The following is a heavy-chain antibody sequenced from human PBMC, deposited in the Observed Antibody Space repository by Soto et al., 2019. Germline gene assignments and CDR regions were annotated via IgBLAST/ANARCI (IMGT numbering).Heavy chain of an antibody. J-gene: IGHJ6*02. CDR2: ISAYNGNT. V-gene: IGHV1-18*01. CDR3: ARGAKIQLWYYYGMDV. Sequence: ASVKVSCKASGYTFTSYGISWVRQAPGQGLEWMGWISAYNGNTNYAQKLQGRVTMTTDTSTSTAYMELRSLRSDDTAVYYCARGAKIQLWYYYGMDVWGQGTTVTVSS. CDR1: GYTFTSYG. D-gene: IGHD5-18*01.